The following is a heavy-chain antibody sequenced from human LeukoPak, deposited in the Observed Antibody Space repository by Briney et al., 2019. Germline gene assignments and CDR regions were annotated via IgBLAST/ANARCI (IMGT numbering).Heavy chain of an antibody. CDR2: ISAYDGSI. D-gene: IGHD4/OR15-4a*01. V-gene: IGHV1-18*01. J-gene: IGHJ4*02. Sequence: ASVKVSCKASGYIFSHYGFSWVRQAPGQGPEWIGWISAYDGSINYPPKFQGRLIMTTDKSTSTAYMELTSLTSDDTAVYFCARDGSPYGGNLPFWGQGTLVTVSS. CDR1: GYIFSHYG. CDR3: ARDGSPYGGNLPF.